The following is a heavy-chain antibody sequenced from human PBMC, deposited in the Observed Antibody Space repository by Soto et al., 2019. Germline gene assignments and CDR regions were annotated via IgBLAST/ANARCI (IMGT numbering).Heavy chain of an antibody. V-gene: IGHV3-23*01. J-gene: IGHJ3*01. CDR1: GFTFDSNG. CDR2: ISGSGVST. Sequence: EVELLESGGGLVQPGGSLQLSCVGSGFTFDSNGMSWVRLAPGKGLEWVSFISGSGVSTSYAESVKGRVTMSRDNSKNMVFLQMHSLRGEDTATYYCAKIYSSASDDAFDVWGQGTVVTVSS. CDR3: AKIYSSASDDAFDV. D-gene: IGHD3-22*01.